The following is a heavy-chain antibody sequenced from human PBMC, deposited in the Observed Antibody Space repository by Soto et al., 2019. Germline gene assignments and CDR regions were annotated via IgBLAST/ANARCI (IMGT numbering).Heavy chain of an antibody. V-gene: IGHV4-31*03. CDR1: GGSISSGGYY. Sequence: QVQLQESGPGLVKPSQTLSLTCTVSGGSISSGGYYWSWIRQHPGKGLEWIGYIYYSGSTYYNPYFKSRVTISVDTSKNQFSLKLSSVTAADTAVYYCAREYGSGSYYWFDPWGQGTLVTVSS. J-gene: IGHJ5*02. CDR3: AREYGSGSYYWFDP. CDR2: IYYSGST. D-gene: IGHD3-10*01.